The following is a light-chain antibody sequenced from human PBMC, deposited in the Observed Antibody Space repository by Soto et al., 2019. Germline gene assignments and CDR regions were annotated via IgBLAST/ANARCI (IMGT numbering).Light chain of an antibody. J-gene: IGKJ4*01. CDR1: QSVFSD. CDR2: RAS. V-gene: IGKV3-15*01. CDR3: QQYNNWPLT. Sequence: DIEMTQSPATLSVSPGERATLSCRASQSVFSDLAWYQQKPGQAPRLLIYRASTRATAIPARFSGSGSGTEFTLTISSLQSEDFAVYYCQQYNNWPLTFGGGTKLEIK.